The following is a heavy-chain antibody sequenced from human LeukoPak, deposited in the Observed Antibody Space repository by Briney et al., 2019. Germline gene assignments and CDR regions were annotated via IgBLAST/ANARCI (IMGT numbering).Heavy chain of an antibody. V-gene: IGHV4-59*01. CDR1: GGSISSYY. CDR3: ARDRQGDYYYYGMDV. J-gene: IGHJ6*02. Sequence: SETLSLTCTVSGGSISSYYWSWIRQPPGKGLEWVGYICYSGSTNYNPSLKSRVTISVDTSKNQFSLKLSSVTAADTAVYYCARDRQGDYYYYGMDVWGQGTTVTVSS. CDR2: ICYSGST.